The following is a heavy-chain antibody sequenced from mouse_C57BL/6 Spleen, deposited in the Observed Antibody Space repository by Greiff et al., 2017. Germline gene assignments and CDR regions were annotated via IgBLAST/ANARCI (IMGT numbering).Heavy chain of an antibody. Sequence: VQLQQPGAELVKPGASVTLSCEASGYTFTSYWMHWVKQRPGQGLEWIGMIHPNSGSTNYNEKFKSKATLTVDKSSSTAYMQLSSLTSEDSAVYYCARGAYDGYWGDYWGQGTTLTVSS. V-gene: IGHV1-64*01. D-gene: IGHD2-3*01. CDR2: IHPNSGST. CDR1: GYTFTSYW. J-gene: IGHJ2*01. CDR3: ARGAYDGYWGDY.